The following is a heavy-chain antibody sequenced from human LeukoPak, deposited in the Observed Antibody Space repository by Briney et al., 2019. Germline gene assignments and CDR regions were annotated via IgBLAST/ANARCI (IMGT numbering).Heavy chain of an antibody. D-gene: IGHD3-10*01. CDR1: GFSFSTSG. CDR3: ARDLLNYGSAYYDVGIFDS. CDR2: ISKDGRKN. V-gene: IGHV3-30*04. J-gene: IGHJ4*02. Sequence: PGGSLRLSCEASGFSFSTSGVHWVRQAPGKGLEWMAVISKDGRKNHYADSVKGRFTISRDNSKSTLLLQMNSLRPEDTAIYYCARDLLNYGSAYYDVGIFDSWGQGTLVTVSS.